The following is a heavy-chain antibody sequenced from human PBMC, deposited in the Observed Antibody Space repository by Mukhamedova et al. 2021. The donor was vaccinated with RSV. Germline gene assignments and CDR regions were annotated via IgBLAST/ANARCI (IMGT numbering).Heavy chain of an antibody. CDR2: A. D-gene: IGHD3-22*01. V-gene: IGHV1-69*01. CDR3: ATPRAYYYDSSGYLN. J-gene: IGHJ4*02. Sequence: ANYAQKFQGRVTITADESTSTAYMERSSLRSEDTAVYYCATPRAYYYDSSGYLNWGQGTLVTVSS.